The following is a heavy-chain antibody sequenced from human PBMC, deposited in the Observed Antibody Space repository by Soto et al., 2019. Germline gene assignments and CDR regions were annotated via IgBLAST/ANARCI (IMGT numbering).Heavy chain of an antibody. CDR1: GITFDSFT. Sequence: QVQLEQSGPELKIPGSSVKVSCKPSGITFDSFTFSWVRQAPGQGLEWMGGFVPMFGSASIAQRFQGRVRITADESTGTGYMELSDLSSEDSDIYYCAREDDTTGHYSWFERWCPGTLVNVSS. J-gene: IGHJ5*02. CDR3: AREDDTTGHYSWFER. V-gene: IGHV1-69*01. D-gene: IGHD3-9*01. CDR2: FVPMFGSA.